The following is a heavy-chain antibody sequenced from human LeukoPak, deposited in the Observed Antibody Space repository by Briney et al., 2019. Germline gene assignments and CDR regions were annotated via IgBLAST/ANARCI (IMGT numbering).Heavy chain of an antibody. V-gene: IGHV4-61*01. J-gene: IGHJ4*02. CDR1: GGSISSSSYY. CDR2: IYHSGYI. Sequence: PSETLSLTCTVSGGSISSSSYYWSWPRQPPGKGLEYIGYIYHSGYINYTPSLKSRVTISVDTSKNQFSLKMSSVTAADTAVYYCARVPGDYYFDYWGQGTLVTVSS. D-gene: IGHD2-21*02. CDR3: ARVPGDYYFDY.